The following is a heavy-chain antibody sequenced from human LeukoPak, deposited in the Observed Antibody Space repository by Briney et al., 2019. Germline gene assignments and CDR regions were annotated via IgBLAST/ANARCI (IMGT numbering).Heavy chain of an antibody. J-gene: IGHJ5*02. CDR1: GFSFGAHA. D-gene: IGHD2-21*02. Sequence: GRSLRLSCVGSGFSFGAHAMHWVRQIPGKGLEWVAVTSFDSRSKHYADSVEGRFTISRDNPKKTLYLQMSDLREEDTAIYFCARGNHIYGDQSLDTWGQGTLLTVSS. V-gene: IGHV3-30*04. CDR3: ARGNHIYGDQSLDT. CDR2: TSFDSRSK.